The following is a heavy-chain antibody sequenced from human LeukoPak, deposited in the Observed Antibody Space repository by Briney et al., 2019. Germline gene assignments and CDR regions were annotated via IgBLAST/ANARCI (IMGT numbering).Heavy chain of an antibody. CDR2: ISGSGGST. CDR1: GFTFSSYA. V-gene: IGHV3-23*01. D-gene: IGHD2-15*01. J-gene: IGHJ4*02. CDR3: ARDDCSGGSCQTNFDY. Sequence: QTGGSLRLSCAASGFTFSSYAMSWVRRAPGKGLEWVSAISGSGGSTYYADSVKGRFTISRDNSKNTLYLQMNSLRAEDTAVYYCARDDCSGGSCQTNFDYWGQGTLVTVSS.